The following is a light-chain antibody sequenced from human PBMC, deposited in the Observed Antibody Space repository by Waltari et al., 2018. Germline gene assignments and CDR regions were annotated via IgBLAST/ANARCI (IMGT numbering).Light chain of an antibody. V-gene: IGKV1-33*01. CDR2: GAS. CDR3: QQHDSLPLA. CDR1: QDISNY. J-gene: IGKJ4*01. Sequence: EIQMTQSPSSLSTSVGARVTITCQTSQDISNYLNWYQQKPGKAPKLLIYGASNWETGVPSRFSGSGSGTNFTFTISSLQPEDIATYYCQQHDSLPLAFGGGTKVEIK.